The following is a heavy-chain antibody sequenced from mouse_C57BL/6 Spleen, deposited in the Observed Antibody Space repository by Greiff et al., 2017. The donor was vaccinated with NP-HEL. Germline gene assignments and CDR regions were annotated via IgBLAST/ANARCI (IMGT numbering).Heavy chain of an antibody. Sequence: EVKLVESGGDLVKPGGSLKLSCAASGFTFSSYGMSWVRQTPDKRLEWVATISSGGSYTYYPDSVKGRFTISRDNAKNTLYLQMSSLKSEDTAMYYCATYGSYYFDYWGQGTTLTVSS. CDR2: ISSGGSYT. V-gene: IGHV5-6*01. J-gene: IGHJ2*01. CDR1: GFTFSSYG. D-gene: IGHD2-2*01. CDR3: ATYGSYYFDY.